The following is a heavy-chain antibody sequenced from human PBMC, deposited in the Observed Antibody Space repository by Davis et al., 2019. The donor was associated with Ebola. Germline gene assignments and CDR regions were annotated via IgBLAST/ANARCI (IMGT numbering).Heavy chain of an antibody. Sequence: AASVKVSCKGSGYSFTSYGISWVRQAPGQGLEWMGWISAYNGNTNYAQKLQGRVTMTTDTSTSTDYMELSSLRAEDTAVYYCAKVPHRHQGGQLRYYYYGMDVWGKGTTVTVSS. CDR3: AKVPHRHQGGQLRYYYYGMDV. V-gene: IGHV1-18*01. J-gene: IGHJ6*04. D-gene: IGHD6-6*01. CDR1: GYSFTSYG. CDR2: ISAYNGNT.